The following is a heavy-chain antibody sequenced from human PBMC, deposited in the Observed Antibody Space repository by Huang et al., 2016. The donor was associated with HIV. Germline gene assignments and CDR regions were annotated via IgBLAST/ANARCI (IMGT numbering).Heavy chain of an antibody. J-gene: IGHJ4*02. Sequence: EVPLVQSGAEVKKPGASLKISCKGSGYRFTSYWIGWVRQMPGKGLEWMGIMNPGDSETRYSPSFQGQVTISADKAISTAYLQWSSLKASDTAMFYCARHEPGGVAYWGQGTLVTVSS. CDR2: MNPGDSET. CDR1: GYRFTSYW. D-gene: IGHD3-16*01. V-gene: IGHV5-51*01. CDR3: ARHEPGGVAY.